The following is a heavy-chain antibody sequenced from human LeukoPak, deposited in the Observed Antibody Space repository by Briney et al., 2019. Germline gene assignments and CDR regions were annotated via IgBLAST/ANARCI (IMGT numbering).Heavy chain of an antibody. J-gene: IGHJ5*02. CDR3: ARQNYGDYVGDWFDP. Sequence: GESLKISCKGSGHSFTSYCIGWVRQMPGKGLEWMGIIYPGDSDSRYSPSFQGQVTISADKSISTAYLQWSSLKASDTAMYYCARQNYGDYVGDWFDPWGQGTLVTVSS. V-gene: IGHV5-51*01. CDR1: GHSFTSYC. CDR2: IYPGDSDS. D-gene: IGHD4-17*01.